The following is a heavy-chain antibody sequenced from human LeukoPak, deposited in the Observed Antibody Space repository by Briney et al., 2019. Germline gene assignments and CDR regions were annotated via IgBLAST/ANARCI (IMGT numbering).Heavy chain of an antibody. CDR3: AKDTFGDYDSSGYYFVSLFDY. CDR1: GFTFSSYG. CDR2: ISGSGGST. Sequence: GGSLRLSCAASGFTFSSYGVSWVRQAPGKGLEWVSAISGSGGSTYYADSVKGRFTISRDNSENTLYLQMNSLRAEDTAVYYCAKDTFGDYDSSGYYFVSLFDYWGQGTLVTVSS. D-gene: IGHD3-22*01. J-gene: IGHJ4*02. V-gene: IGHV3-23*01.